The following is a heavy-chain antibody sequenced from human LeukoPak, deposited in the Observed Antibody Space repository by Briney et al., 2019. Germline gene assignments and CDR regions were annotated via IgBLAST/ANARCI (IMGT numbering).Heavy chain of an antibody. V-gene: IGHV3-23*01. CDR2: ISLSGGDT. J-gene: IGHJ6*02. CDR3: AKEGPTPGEDYYGMDV. Sequence: GGSLRLSCAASGFIFSNYVMGWVRRAPGKGLEWVAVISLSGGDTYYADSVKGRFTISRDNSKNTLYLQMNSLSAEDTAVYYCAKEGPTPGEDYYGMDVWGQGTTVTVSS. D-gene: IGHD3-16*01. CDR1: GFIFSNYV.